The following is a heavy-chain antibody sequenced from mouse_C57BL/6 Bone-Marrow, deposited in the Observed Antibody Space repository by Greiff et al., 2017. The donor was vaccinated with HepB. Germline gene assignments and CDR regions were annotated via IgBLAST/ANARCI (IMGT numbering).Heavy chain of an antibody. CDR3: ASLTTVVAPGFAY. J-gene: IGHJ3*01. D-gene: IGHD1-1*01. CDR2: ISSGGSYT. Sequence: EVKLMESGGDLVKPGGSLKLSCAASGFTFSSYGMSWVRQTPDKRLEWVATISSGGSYTYYPDSVKGRFTISRDNAKNTLYLQMSSLKSEDTAMYYCASLTTVVAPGFAYWGQGTLVTVSA. V-gene: IGHV5-6*01. CDR1: GFTFSSYG.